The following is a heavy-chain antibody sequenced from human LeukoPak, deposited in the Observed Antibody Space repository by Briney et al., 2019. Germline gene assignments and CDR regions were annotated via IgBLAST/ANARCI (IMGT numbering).Heavy chain of an antibody. CDR3: ARGPPVVPAAKPSYYYMDV. V-gene: IGHV1-46*01. CDR1: GYTFTTYY. CDR2: INPSGGRT. J-gene: IGHJ6*03. D-gene: IGHD2-2*01. Sequence: ASVKVSCKASGYTFTTYYIHWVRQAPGQGLEWMGVINPSGGRTSYAQKFQGRVTMTRDTSTSTVYMDLSSLRSEDTAVYYCARGPPVVPAAKPSYYYMDVWGKGTTVTVSS.